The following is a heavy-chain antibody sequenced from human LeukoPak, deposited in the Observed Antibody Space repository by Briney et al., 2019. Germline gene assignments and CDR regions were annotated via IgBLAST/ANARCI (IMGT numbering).Heavy chain of an antibody. D-gene: IGHD5-24*01. J-gene: IGHJ4*02. Sequence: SETLSLTCPVSGGSISSYYWSWIRQPPRKGLEWIGYIYYSGSTYYNPSLKSRVTISVDTSKNQFSLKLSSVTAADTAVYYCARGPEMAAWVYFDHWGQRTLVTVSS. V-gene: IGHV4-59*01. CDR1: GGSISSYY. CDR2: IYYSGST. CDR3: ARGPEMAAWVYFDH.